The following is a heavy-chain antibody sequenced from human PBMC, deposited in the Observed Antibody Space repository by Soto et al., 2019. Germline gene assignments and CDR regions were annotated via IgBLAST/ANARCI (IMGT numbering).Heavy chain of an antibody. CDR3: AREQLVGYYYGMDV. D-gene: IGHD6-13*01. CDR2: ISGDNGNT. CDR1: GSTFTSYG. V-gene: IGHV1-18*01. J-gene: IGHJ6*02. Sequence: ASVKVSCKASGSTFTSYGISWVRQAPGQGLEWMGWISGDNGNTNYAQKLQGRVTMTTDTSTSTAHMELRGLRSDDTAVYFCAREQLVGYYYGMDVWGQGTTVTVSS.